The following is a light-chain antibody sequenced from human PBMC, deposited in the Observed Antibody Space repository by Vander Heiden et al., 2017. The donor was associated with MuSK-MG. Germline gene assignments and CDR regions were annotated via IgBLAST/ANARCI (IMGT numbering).Light chain of an antibody. CDR1: QSISSS. V-gene: IGKV6-21*01. Sequence: EIVLTQSPDFQSVTPTEKVTITCRASQSISSSLDWYQQKPDQSPKLLIKYASQSFSGVPSRFSGSGSGTDFTLTINSLEAEDAATYYCQQSSSLPFTFGHGTKVDIK. J-gene: IGKJ3*01. CDR3: QQSSSLPFT. CDR2: YAS.